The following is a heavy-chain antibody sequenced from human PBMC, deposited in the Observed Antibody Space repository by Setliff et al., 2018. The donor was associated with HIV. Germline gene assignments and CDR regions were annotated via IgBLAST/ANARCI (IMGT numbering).Heavy chain of an antibody. J-gene: IGHJ5*02. Sequence: KPSETLSLTCSVSGGSLSTYYWTWIRQPAGKGLEWIGRIYTSGTPNYNPSLKSRVTMSVETSKNQFSLKLTSVTASDTAVYYCARYTSKLDWFDPWGQGTLVTVSS. CDR1: GGSLSTYY. V-gene: IGHV4-4*07. D-gene: IGHD1-20*01. CDR3: ARYTSKLDWFDP. CDR2: IYTSGTP.